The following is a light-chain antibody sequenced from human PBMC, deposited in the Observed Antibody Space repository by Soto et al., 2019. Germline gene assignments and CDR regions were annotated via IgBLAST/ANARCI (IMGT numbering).Light chain of an antibody. Sequence: DIQMTQSPSSLSASVGDRVTITCRASQTISNYFTWYRQRPGEAPKSLIYAATTLQSGVPSRFSGGGSGTEFTLTISSLQDEDSAIYYCQQSAKMPRTFGQGTKVEI. CDR1: QTISNY. V-gene: IGKV1-39*01. CDR2: AAT. CDR3: QQSAKMPRT. J-gene: IGKJ1*01.